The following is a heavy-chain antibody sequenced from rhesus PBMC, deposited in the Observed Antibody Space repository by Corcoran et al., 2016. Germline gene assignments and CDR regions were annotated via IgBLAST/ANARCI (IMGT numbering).Heavy chain of an antibody. J-gene: IGHJ4*01. D-gene: IGHD2-21*01. CDR2: VDAEDGEA. V-gene: IGHV1-111*02. CDR1: GYTCTDYY. Sequence: EVQLVQSGAEVKKPGASVKISWKAAGYTCTDYYLHWVRQPPGKGIEWMGRVDAEDGEALHAQKFQDRVTIAADTTTDTACMEVSSLGCEDAAVYDCATDGGRWLFDCCGQQGLVTGSS. CDR3: ATDGGRWLFDC.